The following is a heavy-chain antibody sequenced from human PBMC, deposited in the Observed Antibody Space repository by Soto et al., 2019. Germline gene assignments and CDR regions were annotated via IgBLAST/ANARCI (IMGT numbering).Heavy chain of an antibody. V-gene: IGHV2-5*01. D-gene: IGHD6-6*01. CDR2: MYWNEDK. CDR3: AHSPGWAAPDY. J-gene: IGHJ4*02. Sequence: SGPTLVNPTQTLTLTCSVSGFSLSARGVGVDWIRQPPGEAVEWLDIMYWNEDKLYSTALKSSLAITKDTAENQVVLTMTNMAPVYTATYSWAHSPGWAAPDYWGQGTVVTVSS. CDR1: GFSLSARGVG.